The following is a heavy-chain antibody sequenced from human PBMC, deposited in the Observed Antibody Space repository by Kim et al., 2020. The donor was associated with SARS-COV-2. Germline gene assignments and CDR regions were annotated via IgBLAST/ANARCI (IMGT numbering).Heavy chain of an antibody. CDR2: IIPIFGTA. CDR1: GGTFSSYA. V-gene: IGHV1-69*13. CDR3: ARHPGTAMAKLPFDY. Sequence: SVKVSCKASGGTFSSYAISWVRQAPGQGLEWMGGIIPIFGTANYAQKFQGRVTITADESTSTAYMELSSLRSEDTAVYYCARHPGTAMAKLPFDYWGQGTLVTVSS. J-gene: IGHJ4*02. D-gene: IGHD5-18*01.